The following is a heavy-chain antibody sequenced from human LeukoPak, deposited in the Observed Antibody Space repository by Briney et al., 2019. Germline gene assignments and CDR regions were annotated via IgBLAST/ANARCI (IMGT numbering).Heavy chain of an antibody. CDR2: ISGSGGST. D-gene: IGHD1-1*01. J-gene: IGHJ4*02. CDR1: GFTFSIYA. V-gene: IGHV3-23*01. Sequence: GGSLRLSCAAFGFTFSIYAMSGVRQAPGKGLEWVSAISGSGGSTYYADSVKGRFIISRDNSKNTLYLQMNSLGAGDTAVYYCAKDRGYSAGFDYWGLGTLVTVSS. CDR3: AKDRGYSAGFDY.